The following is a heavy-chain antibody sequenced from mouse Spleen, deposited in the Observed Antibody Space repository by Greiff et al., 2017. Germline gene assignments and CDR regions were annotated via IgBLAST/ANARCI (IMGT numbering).Heavy chain of an antibody. CDR1: GYTFTSYW. D-gene: IGHD2-12*01. CDR2: IDPSDSYT. Sequence: QVQLQQPGAELVKPGASVKLSCKASGYTFTSYWMQWVKQRPGQGLEWIGEIDPSDSYTNYNQKFKGKATLTVDKSSSTAYMQLSSLTSEDSAVYYCARILYSSYAMDYWGQGTSVTVSS. CDR3: ARILYSSYAMDY. J-gene: IGHJ4*01. V-gene: IGHV1-50*01.